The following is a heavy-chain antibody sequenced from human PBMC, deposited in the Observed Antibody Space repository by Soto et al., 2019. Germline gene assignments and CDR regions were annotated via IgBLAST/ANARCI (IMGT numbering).Heavy chain of an antibody. J-gene: IGHJ6*02. V-gene: IGHV1-69*13. CDR3: GDDSSGPLPTRYYYYCIDF. D-gene: IGHD3-22*01. CDR2: IIPIFGTA. Sequence: SVKVSCKASGGTFSSYAISWVRQAPGQGLEWMGGIIPIFGTANYAQKFQGRVTITADESTSTAYMELSSLRSEDTAVYYCGDDSSGPLPTRYYYYCIDFWGQGTTVTVSS. CDR1: GGTFSSYA.